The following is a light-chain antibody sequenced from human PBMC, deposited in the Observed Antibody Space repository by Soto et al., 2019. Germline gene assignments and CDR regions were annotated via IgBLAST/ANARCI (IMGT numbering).Light chain of an antibody. V-gene: IGKV1-39*01. CDR3: QQNLRTPLT. Sequence: DIQMTQSPSSLSASVGDSVTITCRTSQSVSNYLNWYQQKPGKAPKLLIYAASTLQSGVPYRISGSGSGTDFTLTYSSLQPEDFASYHCQQNLRTPLTFGAGTKVDIK. CDR2: AAS. CDR1: QSVSNY. J-gene: IGKJ3*01.